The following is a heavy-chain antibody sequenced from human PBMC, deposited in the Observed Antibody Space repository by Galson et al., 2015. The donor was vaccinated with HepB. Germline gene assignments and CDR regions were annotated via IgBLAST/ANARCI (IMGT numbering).Heavy chain of an antibody. CDR2: IYYSGTT. D-gene: IGHD3/OR15-3a*01. Sequence: SETLSLTCTVSGGSITANYYYWGWIRQPPGKGLEWIGSIYYSGTTHYNPSLRGRVTISLDTSKNQFSLRLTSVTAADTAVYYCSRRGDWWGQGTLVTVSS. J-gene: IGHJ1*01. CDR1: GGSITANYYY. CDR3: SRRGDW. V-gene: IGHV4-39*01.